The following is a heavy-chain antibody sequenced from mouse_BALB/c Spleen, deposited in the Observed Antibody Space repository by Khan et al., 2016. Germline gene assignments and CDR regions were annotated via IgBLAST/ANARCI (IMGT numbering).Heavy chain of an antibody. Sequence: VQLQESGAELAKPGASVKMSCKASGYTFTSYWMHWVKQRPGQGLEWIGYINPSTGYTEYNQKFKDKATLTADKSSSTAYMQLSSLTSEDSAVYYCARDGSPFYFDYWGQGTTLTVSS. CDR1: GYTFTSYW. CDR2: INPSTGYT. V-gene: IGHV1-7*01. J-gene: IGHJ2*01. D-gene: IGHD2-3*01. CDR3: ARDGSPFYFDY.